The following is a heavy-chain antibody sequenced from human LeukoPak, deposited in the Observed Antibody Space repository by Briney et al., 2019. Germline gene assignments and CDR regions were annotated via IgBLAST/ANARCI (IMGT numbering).Heavy chain of an antibody. V-gene: IGHV1-2*02. CDR2: INPNSGGT. Sequence: GASVKVSCKASGYTFTGYYRHWVRQAPGQGLEWMGWINPNSGGTNYAQKFQGRVTMTRDTSISTAYMELSRLRSDDTAVYYCAREPTYYDILTGYNFFDYWGQGTLVTVSS. J-gene: IGHJ4*02. D-gene: IGHD3-9*01. CDR3: AREPTYYDILTGYNFFDY. CDR1: GYTFTGYY.